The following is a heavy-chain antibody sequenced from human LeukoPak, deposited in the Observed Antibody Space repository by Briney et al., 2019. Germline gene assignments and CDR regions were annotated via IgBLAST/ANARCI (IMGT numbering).Heavy chain of an antibody. D-gene: IGHD3-10*01. J-gene: IGHJ5*02. CDR1: GFTPSNYW. V-gene: IGHV3-7*01. CDR3: VRNSYGSGSHDH. CDR2: INQDGLAQ. Sequence: PGGSLRLSCAASGFTPSNYWMTWVRQAPGKGLEWVANINQDGLAQYYVQSVRGRFTISRDNVKNSLYLQMNSLSVEDTGVCYCVRNSYGSGSHDHWGQGTLVTVSS.